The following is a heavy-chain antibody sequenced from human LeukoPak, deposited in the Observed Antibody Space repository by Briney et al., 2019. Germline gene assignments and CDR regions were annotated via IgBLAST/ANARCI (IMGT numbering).Heavy chain of an antibody. J-gene: IGHJ5*02. CDR1: GGSISSYY. CDR2: IYYSGST. D-gene: IGHD6-13*01. V-gene: IGHV4-59*01. Sequence: SETLSLTCTVSGGSISSYYWSWIRQPPGKGLEWIGYIYYSGSTNYSPSLKNRVTISVDTSKNQFSLKLSSVTAADTAVYYCARERGSSWKTNNNWFDPWGQGTLVTVSS. CDR3: ARERGSSWKTNNNWFDP.